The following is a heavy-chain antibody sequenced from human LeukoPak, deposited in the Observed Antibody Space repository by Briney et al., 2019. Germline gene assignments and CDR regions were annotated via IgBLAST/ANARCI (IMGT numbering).Heavy chain of an antibody. Sequence: GGSLRLSCAASGFTFSDYYMSWIRQAPGKGLEWVSYISSSGSTIYYADSVKGRFTISRDNAKNSLYLQMNSLRAEDTAVYYCARDRVTMIVVGSLDYWGQGTLVTVSS. D-gene: IGHD3-22*01. V-gene: IGHV3-11*04. J-gene: IGHJ4*02. CDR1: GFTFSDYY. CDR3: ARDRVTMIVVGSLDY. CDR2: ISSSGSTI.